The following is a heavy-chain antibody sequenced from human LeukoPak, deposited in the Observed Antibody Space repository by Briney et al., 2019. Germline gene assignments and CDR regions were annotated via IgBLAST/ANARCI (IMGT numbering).Heavy chain of an antibody. CDR2: IYSGGNT. D-gene: IGHD3-10*01. Sequence: GGSLSLSCAVSGFTVSRNYMSWVRQPPGKGLEWVSVIYSGGNTYYADFVKGRFTISRDSSKNQLSLKINGLTAGDKAVYYCSDLPRGDYWGLGTLVTVSS. CDR1: GFTVSRNY. V-gene: IGHV3-53*01. CDR3: SDLPRGDY. J-gene: IGHJ4*02.